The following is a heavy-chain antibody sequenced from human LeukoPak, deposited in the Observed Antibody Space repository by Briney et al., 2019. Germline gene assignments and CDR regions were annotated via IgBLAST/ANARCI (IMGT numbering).Heavy chain of an antibody. Sequence: SETLSLTCTVSGGSISSYYWSWIRQPPGKGLEWIGYIYYSGSTNYNPSLKSRVTISVDTSKNQFSLKLSSVTAADTAVYYCARHSHGSSYYYYGMDVWGQGTTVTVSS. D-gene: IGHD5-24*01. V-gene: IGHV4-59*08. CDR2: IYYSGST. CDR1: GGSISSYY. CDR3: ARHSHGSSYYYYGMDV. J-gene: IGHJ6*02.